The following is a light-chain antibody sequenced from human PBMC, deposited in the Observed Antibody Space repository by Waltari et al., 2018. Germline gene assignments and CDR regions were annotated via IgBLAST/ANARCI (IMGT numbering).Light chain of an antibody. CDR2: GAS. J-gene: IGKJ1*01. CDR3: QQYNNWPLTWT. Sequence: EIVMTQSPTTLSVAPGERATLAGRASQSVSSNLAWYQQKPGQAPRLPIYGASTRAPGIPARFSGSGSGTEFTLTISSLQSEDFAVYYCQQYNNWPLTWTFGQGTKVEIK. CDR1: QSVSSN. V-gene: IGKV3-15*01.